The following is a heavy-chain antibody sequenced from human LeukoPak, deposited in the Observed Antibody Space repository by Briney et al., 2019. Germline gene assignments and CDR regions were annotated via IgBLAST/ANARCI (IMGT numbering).Heavy chain of an antibody. Sequence: PGGSLRLSCAASGFTFSSYWMSWVRQAPGKGLEWVANINQDGSKKYYVDSVKGRFTISRDNAKNSLYLQMNNLRAEDTAVYYCARAPSEIGGYYPEYFRHWGQGTLVTVSS. D-gene: IGHD3-22*01. CDR2: INQDGSKK. CDR3: ARAPSEIGGYYPEYFRH. V-gene: IGHV3-7*01. J-gene: IGHJ1*01. CDR1: GFTFSSYW.